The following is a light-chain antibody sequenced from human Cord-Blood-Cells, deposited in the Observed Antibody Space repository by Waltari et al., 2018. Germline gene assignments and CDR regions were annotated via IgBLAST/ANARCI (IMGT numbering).Light chain of an antibody. V-gene: IGLV2-23*02. CDR2: EVS. CDR3: CSYAGSSTVV. J-gene: IGLJ2*01. Sequence: QSALTQPASVSGSPGQSITIPCTGTSSDFGSYNLVSWYQQHPGKAPKLMIYEVSKRPSGVSNRFSGSKSGNTASLTISGLQAEDEADYYCCSYAGSSTVVFGGGTKLTVL. CDR1: SSDFGSYNL.